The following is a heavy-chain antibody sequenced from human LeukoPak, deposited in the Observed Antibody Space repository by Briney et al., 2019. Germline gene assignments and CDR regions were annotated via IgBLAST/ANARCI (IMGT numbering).Heavy chain of an antibody. J-gene: IGHJ4*02. CDR3: ARVGARYYGSGSYDGYYFDY. Sequence: GGSLRLSCAASGFTVSSNYMSWVRQAPGKGLEWVSVIYSGGSTYYADSVTGRFTISRDNSKNTLYLQMNSLRAEDTAVYYCARVGARYYGSGSYDGYYFDYWGQGTLVTVSS. CDR1: GFTVSSNY. D-gene: IGHD3-10*01. V-gene: IGHV3-53*01. CDR2: IYSGGST.